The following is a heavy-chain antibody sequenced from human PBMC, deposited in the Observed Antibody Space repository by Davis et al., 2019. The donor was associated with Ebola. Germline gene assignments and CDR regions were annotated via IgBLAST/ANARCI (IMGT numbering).Heavy chain of an antibody. J-gene: IGHJ6*02. Sequence: GESLKISCAASGFTFSDYYMSWIRQAPGKGLEWVSYISSSGSTIYYADSVKGRFTISRDNAKNSLYLQMNSLRAEDTAVYYCARDYDGSGSYNYYYYGMDVWGQGTTVTVSS. V-gene: IGHV3-11*04. CDR3: ARDYDGSGSYNYYYYGMDV. D-gene: IGHD3-10*01. CDR2: ISSSGSTI. CDR1: GFTFSDYY.